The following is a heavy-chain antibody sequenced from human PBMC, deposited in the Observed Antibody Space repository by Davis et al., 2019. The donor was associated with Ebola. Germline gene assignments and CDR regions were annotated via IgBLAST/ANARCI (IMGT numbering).Heavy chain of an antibody. CDR3: ARGSRTFHP. CDR1: GYTFTNYD. J-gene: IGHJ5*02. CDR2: MNPNSGNT. V-gene: IGHV1-8*01. Sequence: ASVKDSCKASGYTFTNYDLNWVRQATGQGLEWMGWMNPNSGNTGYAQKFQGRVTMTRNTSISTAYMELSSLRSEDTAVYYCARGSRTFHPWGQGTLVTVSS.